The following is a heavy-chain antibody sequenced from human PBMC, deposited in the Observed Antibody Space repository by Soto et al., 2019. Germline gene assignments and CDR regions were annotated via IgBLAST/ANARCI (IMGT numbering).Heavy chain of an antibody. CDR2: IKQDGSEK. V-gene: IGHV3-7*03. J-gene: IGHJ4*02. Sequence: EVQLVESGGGLVQPGGSLRLSCAASGFTFSSYWMSWVRQAPGKGLEWVANIKQDGSEKYYVDSVKGRFTISRDNAKNSLYVQMNSLRAEDTAMYYCARAVPGYYFDYWGQGTLVTVSS. CDR1: GFTFSSYW. D-gene: IGHD3-10*01. CDR3: ARAVPGYYFDY.